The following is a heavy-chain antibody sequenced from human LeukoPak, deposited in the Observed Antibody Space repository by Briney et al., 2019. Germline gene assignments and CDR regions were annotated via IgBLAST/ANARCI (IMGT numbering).Heavy chain of an antibody. D-gene: IGHD3-10*01. CDR2: ISSSSSCI. CDR3: VRIWFADWYFDL. Sequence: PGGSLRLSCAASGFTFDDYGMSWVRQAPGKGLEWVSSISSSSSCIYYADSMKGRFTISRDNAKNSLYLQMNSLRAEDTAVYYCVRIWFADWYFDLWGRGTLVTVSS. J-gene: IGHJ2*01. CDR1: GFTFDDYG. V-gene: IGHV3-21*01.